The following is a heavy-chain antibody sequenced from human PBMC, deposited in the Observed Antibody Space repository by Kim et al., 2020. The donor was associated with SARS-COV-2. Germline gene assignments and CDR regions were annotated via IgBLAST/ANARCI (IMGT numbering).Heavy chain of an antibody. Sequence: GGSLRLSCAASGFTFDDYAMHWVRQAPGKGLEWVSGISWNSGSIGYADSVKGRFTISRDNAKNSLYLQMNSLRAEDTALYYCAKDTAEVGPDAFDIWGQGTMVTVSS. J-gene: IGHJ3*02. CDR1: GFTFDDYA. CDR3: AKDTAEVGPDAFDI. D-gene: IGHD2-15*01. V-gene: IGHV3-9*01. CDR2: ISWNSGSI.